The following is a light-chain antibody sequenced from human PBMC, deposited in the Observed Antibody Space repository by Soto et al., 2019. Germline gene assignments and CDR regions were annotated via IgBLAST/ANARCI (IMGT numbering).Light chain of an antibody. CDR2: EVS. CDR3: TSYVGRNHWV. J-gene: IGLJ3*02. CDR1: SSDVGAYKY. Sequence: QSALTQPPSASGSPGQSVTISCTGTSSDVGAYKYVSWYQQYPGKAPKLMIYEVSKRPSGVPDRFSGSMSGNTASLTVSGLLAEDEADYYCTSYVGRNHWVFGGGIKLTVL. V-gene: IGLV2-8*01.